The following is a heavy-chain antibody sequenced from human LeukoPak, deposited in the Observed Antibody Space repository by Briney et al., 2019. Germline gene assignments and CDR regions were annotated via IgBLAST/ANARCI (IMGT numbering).Heavy chain of an antibody. CDR1: GFTLSTYA. V-gene: IGHV3-23*01. CDR3: AKSAAAYYDLLSGYDAFDI. D-gene: IGHD3-3*01. J-gene: IGHJ3*02. CDR2: TSSSDAGT. Sequence: GGSLRLSCAASGFTLSTYAMSWVRQTPGEGLEWVAATSSSDAGTYHADSVRGRFTISRDFSKNTLYLQMNRLRAEDTAVYFCAKSAAAYYDLLSGYDAFDIWGQGTTVTVSS.